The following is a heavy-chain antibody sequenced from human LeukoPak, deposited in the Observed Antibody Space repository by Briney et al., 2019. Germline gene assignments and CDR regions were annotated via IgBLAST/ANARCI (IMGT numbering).Heavy chain of an antibody. V-gene: IGHV3-30*02. CDR1: GFTFSSYG. J-gene: IGHJ6*03. D-gene: IGHD2-8*01. CDR3: AKDRCSNGVGCYYYYMDV. Sequence: GGSLRLSCAASGFTFSSYGMHWVRQAPGEGLEWVAFIRYDGSNKYYADSVKGRFGISRDSSKNILYLQMNSLRAEDTAVYYCAKDRCSNGVGCYYYYMDVWGKGTTVTISS. CDR2: IRYDGSNK.